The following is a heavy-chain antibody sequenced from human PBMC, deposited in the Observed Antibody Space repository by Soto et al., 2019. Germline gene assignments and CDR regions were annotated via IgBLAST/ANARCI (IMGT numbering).Heavy chain of an antibody. D-gene: IGHD4-17*01. J-gene: IGHJ4*02. CDR1: GFSVSDTW. Sequence: EVQLVESGGGLVQPGESLRVSCAVSGFSVSDTWMNWVRQAPGKGLEWVGRINTGGASDYAAPVRDRCFISRDESQNTLYLQMHGLKSEDTAVYYCSRDKDSSDYGLDHWSQGTLVTVSS. V-gene: IGHV3-15*01. CDR2: INTGGAS. CDR3: SRDKDSSDYGLDH.